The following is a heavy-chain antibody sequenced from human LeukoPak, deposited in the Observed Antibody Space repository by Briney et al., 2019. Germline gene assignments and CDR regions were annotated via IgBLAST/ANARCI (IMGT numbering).Heavy chain of an antibody. V-gene: IGHV4-59*01. CDR1: GGSISSYY. J-gene: IGHJ3*02. CDR3: ARSAYYADAFDI. CDR2: IYYSGST. D-gene: IGHD3-10*01. Sequence: SETLSLTCTVSGGSISSYYWSWIRQPPGKGLEWIGCIYYSGSTNYNPSLKSRVTISVDTSKNQFSLKLSSVTAADTAVYYCARSAYYADAFDIWGQGTMVTVSS.